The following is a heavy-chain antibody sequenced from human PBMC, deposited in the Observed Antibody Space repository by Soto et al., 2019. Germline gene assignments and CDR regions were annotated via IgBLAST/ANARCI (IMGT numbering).Heavy chain of an antibody. V-gene: IGHV4-59*01. CDR2: IYYSGST. Sequence: SETLSLTCTVSGGSISSYYWSWIRQPPGKGLEWIGYIYYSGSTNYNPSLKSRVTISVDTSKNQFSLKLSSVTAADTAVYYCASVIAAAGGGEGYWGQGTPVTVS. CDR1: GGSISSYY. CDR3: ASVIAAAGGGEGY. J-gene: IGHJ4*02. D-gene: IGHD6-13*01.